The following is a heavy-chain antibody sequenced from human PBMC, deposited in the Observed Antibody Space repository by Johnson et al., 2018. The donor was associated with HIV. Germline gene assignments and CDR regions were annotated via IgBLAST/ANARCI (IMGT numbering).Heavy chain of an antibody. CDR2: ITFEGSDK. V-gene: IGHV3-30*18. D-gene: IGHD4-23*01. CDR3: AKDVSVVTPSGSFDI. Sequence: HVQLVESGGGLVQPGGSLRLSCAASGFTFSNYGMHWVRQAPCKGLEWVAVITFEGSDKYYADSVKGRVTISRDDSKNTLYLRLNSLRPEDSAVYYCAKDVSVVTPSGSFDIWGQGTRVTVSS. J-gene: IGHJ3*02. CDR1: GFTFSNYG.